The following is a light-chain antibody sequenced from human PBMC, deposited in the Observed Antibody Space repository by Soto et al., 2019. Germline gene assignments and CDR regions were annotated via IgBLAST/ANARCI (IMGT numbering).Light chain of an antibody. CDR3: TQYGRSPPPLT. Sequence: ELVLTQSPGTLSLSPGERATLSCRASQSVSSSYLRWYQQKPGQAPRLLIYGASSRATGISDRVSGSGSGTDFTLTISRQEPEDFAVYYCTQYGRSPPPLTFGGGTKVEIK. CDR2: GAS. V-gene: IGKV3-20*01. J-gene: IGKJ4*01. CDR1: QSVSSSY.